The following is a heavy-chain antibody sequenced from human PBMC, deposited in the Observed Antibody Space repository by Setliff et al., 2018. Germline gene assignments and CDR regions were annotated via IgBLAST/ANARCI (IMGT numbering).Heavy chain of an antibody. CDR2: IKQDGSET. D-gene: IGHD3-3*02. V-gene: IGHV3-7*03. CDR1: GFTFSDYW. Sequence: GGSLRLSCVGSGFTFSDYWMSWVRQAPGKGLEWVAIIKQDGSETVYADSVKGRLTISRDNAKNSLYLQMNSLRAEDTALYYCARVPRIIIMVGVISHYYYMDVWGKGTTVTVSS. CDR3: ARVPRIIIMVGVISHYYYMDV. J-gene: IGHJ6*03.